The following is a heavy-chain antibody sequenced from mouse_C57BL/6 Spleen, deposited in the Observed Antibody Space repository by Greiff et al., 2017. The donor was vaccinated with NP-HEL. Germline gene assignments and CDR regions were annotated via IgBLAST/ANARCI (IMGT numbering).Heavy chain of an antibody. CDR3: ARHADPLYYYGSSWFAY. Sequence: VQLQQSGAELVKPGASVKLSCKASGYTFTEYPIHWVKQRSGQGLEWIGWFYPGSGSIKYNEKFKDKATLTADKSSSTVYMVLSRLTSEDSAVYFGARHADPLYYYGSSWFAYWGQGTLVTVSA. J-gene: IGHJ3*01. V-gene: IGHV1-62-2*01. D-gene: IGHD1-1*01. CDR1: GYTFTEYP. CDR2: FYPGSGSI.